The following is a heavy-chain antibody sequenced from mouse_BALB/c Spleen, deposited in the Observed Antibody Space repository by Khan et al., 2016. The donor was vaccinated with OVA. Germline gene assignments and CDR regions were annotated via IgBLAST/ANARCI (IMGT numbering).Heavy chain of an antibody. V-gene: IGHV6-6*02. CDR1: GFTFSNYW. D-gene: IGHD2-12*01. J-gene: IGHJ2*01. CDR2: IRLKSDDYVK. CDR3: WIVL. Sequence: EVKVEESGGGLVQPGGSMKLSCVASGFTFSNYWMNWVRQSPEKGLEWVAEIRLKSDDYVKHYAESVKGRFTISRDDSKSSVYLQMNNLRAEDTGIYYCWIVLWGQGTTLTVSS.